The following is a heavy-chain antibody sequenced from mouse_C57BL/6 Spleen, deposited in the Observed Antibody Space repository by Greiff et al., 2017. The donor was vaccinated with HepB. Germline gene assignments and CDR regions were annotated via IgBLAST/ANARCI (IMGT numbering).Heavy chain of an antibody. D-gene: IGHD3-2*02. CDR2: IYPGDGDT. J-gene: IGHJ3*01. V-gene: IGHV1-80*01. CDR1: GYAFSSYW. CDR3: ARGGQLRLGWFAY. Sequence: VQLQQSGAELVKPGASVKISCKASGYAFSSYWMNWVKQRPGKGLEWIGQIYPGDGDTNYNGKFKGKATLTADKSSSTAYMQLSSLTSEDSAVYFGARGGQLRLGWFAYWGQGTLVTVSA.